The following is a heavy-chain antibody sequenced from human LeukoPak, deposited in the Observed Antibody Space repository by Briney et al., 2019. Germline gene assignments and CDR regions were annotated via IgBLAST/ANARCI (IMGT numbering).Heavy chain of an antibody. CDR1: GGSTSSYY. V-gene: IGHV4-59*01. Sequence: PSETLSLTCTVSGGSTSSYYWSWIRQPPGKGLEWIGYIYYSGSTNYNPSLKSRVTISVDTSKNQFSLKLSSVTAADTAVYYCAGVGAGTYFDYWGQGTLVTVSS. J-gene: IGHJ4*02. D-gene: IGHD6-19*01. CDR2: IYYSGST. CDR3: AGVGAGTYFDY.